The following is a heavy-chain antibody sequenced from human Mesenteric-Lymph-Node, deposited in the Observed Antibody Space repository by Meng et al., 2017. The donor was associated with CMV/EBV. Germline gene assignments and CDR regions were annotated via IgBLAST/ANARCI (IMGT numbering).Heavy chain of an antibody. J-gene: IGHJ6*02. CDR3: ARDTVEWSHNYAMDV. V-gene: IGHV3-74*01. D-gene: IGHD3-3*01. Sequence: GESLKISCAASGFTFSSYWMHWVRQAPGKGLVWVSRINSDGSSTSYADSVKGRFTISRDNAKNTLYLQMNSLRVEDTAVYFCARDTVEWSHNYAMDVWGQGTTVTVSS. CDR2: INSDGSST. CDR1: GFTFSSYW.